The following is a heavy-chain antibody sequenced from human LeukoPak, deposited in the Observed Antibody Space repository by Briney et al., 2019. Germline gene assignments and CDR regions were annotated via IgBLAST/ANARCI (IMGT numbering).Heavy chain of an antibody. Sequence: GGSLRLSCAASGFTFSSYSMNWVRQAPGKGLEWVSYISSYSSTIYYADSVKGRFTISRDNAKNSLYLQMNSLRAEDTAVYYCAKGTRYSSSWHGDGAFDIWGQGTMVTVSS. J-gene: IGHJ3*02. D-gene: IGHD6-13*01. CDR2: ISSYSSTI. CDR1: GFTFSSYS. V-gene: IGHV3-48*04. CDR3: AKGTRYSSSWHGDGAFDI.